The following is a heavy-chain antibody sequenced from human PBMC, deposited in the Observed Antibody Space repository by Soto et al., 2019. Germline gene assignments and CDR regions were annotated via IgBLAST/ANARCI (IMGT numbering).Heavy chain of an antibody. Sequence: SLRLSCAASGFTFSSYAMSWVRQAPGKGLEWVSAISGSGGSTYYADSVKGRFTISRDNSKNTLYLQMNSLRAEDTAVYYCAKSNSKLYQIYNFDYWGQGTLVTVSA. D-gene: IGHD2-2*02. CDR3: AKSNSKLYQIYNFDY. V-gene: IGHV3-23*01. CDR2: ISGSGGST. J-gene: IGHJ4*02. CDR1: GFTFSSYA.